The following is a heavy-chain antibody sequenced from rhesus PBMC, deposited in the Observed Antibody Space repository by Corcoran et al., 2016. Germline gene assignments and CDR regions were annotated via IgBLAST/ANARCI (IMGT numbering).Heavy chain of an antibody. CDR1: GGSISGYW. V-gene: IGHV4-173*01. D-gene: IGHD6-19*01. CDR3: ARLKSGYCRSYFAY. J-gene: IGHJ4*01. Sequence: QLQLQESGPGLVKPSETLSLTCAVSGGSISGYWWNWIRQPPGKGLEWIGRIHSGGNTHHNPYPKFLVNISRDTSKNQFSLKLNSVTAADTAVYYCARLKSGYCRSYFAYWGQGVLVTVSS. CDR2: IHSGGNT.